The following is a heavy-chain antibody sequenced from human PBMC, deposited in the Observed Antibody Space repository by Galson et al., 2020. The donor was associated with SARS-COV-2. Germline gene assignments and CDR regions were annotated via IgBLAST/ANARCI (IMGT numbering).Heavy chain of an antibody. CDR2: INHSGKT. V-gene: IGHV4-34*01. Sequence: SETLSLTCAVYDGSFSGHFWTWIRQTPGKGLEWIGEINHSGKTNYNPSLKSRVTISGDTSKNQFSLKLSSVTAADTAVYYCARGTLYDWNAHSNARDAFDFWGQGTMGTFAS. D-gene: IGHD1-20*01. CDR1: DGSFSGHF. CDR3: ARGTLYDWNAHSNARDAFDF. J-gene: IGHJ3*01.